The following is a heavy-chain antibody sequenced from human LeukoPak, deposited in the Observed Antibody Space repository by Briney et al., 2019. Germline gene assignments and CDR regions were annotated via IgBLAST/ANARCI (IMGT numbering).Heavy chain of an antibody. CDR2: IYYSGST. D-gene: IGHD3-3*01. CDR3: ARGLSSWSGHIDY. J-gene: IGHJ4*02. Sequence: SETLSLTCTVSGGSISSSSYYWGWIRQPPGKGLEWIGSIYYSGSTYYNPSLKSRVTISVDTSKNQFSLKLSSVTAADTAVYYCARGLSSWSGHIDYWGQGTLVTVSS. V-gene: IGHV4-39*07. CDR1: GGSISSSSYY.